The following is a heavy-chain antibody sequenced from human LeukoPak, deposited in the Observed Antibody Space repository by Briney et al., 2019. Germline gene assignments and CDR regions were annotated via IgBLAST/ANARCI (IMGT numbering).Heavy chain of an antibody. CDR2: INPNSGGT. D-gene: IGHD6-19*01. Sequence: ASVKVSCKASGYTFTGYHIHWVRQAPGQGLQWMGWINPNSGGTNFAQKFQGRVTMTRDTSISTAYMELSRLRSDDTAVYYCALNLVKIAVAPTPWGQGTLVTVSS. CDR1: GYTFTGYH. V-gene: IGHV1-2*02. CDR3: ALNLVKIAVAPTP. J-gene: IGHJ5*02.